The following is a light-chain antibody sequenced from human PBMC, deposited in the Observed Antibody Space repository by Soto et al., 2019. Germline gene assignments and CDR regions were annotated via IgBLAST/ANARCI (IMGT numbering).Light chain of an antibody. CDR1: QSVSSIY. CDR2: GAS. J-gene: IGKJ3*01. Sequence: ESVLTQSPCTLSLSPGERATLSCRASQSVSSIYLAWYQQKPGQAPRLLIYGASSRATGIPDRFSGSGSGTDFTLTISRLEPEDFAVYYCQQFGSSPLFTFGPGTKVDVK. V-gene: IGKV3-20*01. CDR3: QQFGSSPLFT.